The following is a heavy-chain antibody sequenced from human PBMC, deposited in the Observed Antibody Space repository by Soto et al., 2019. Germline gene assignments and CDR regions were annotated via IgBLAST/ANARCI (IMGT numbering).Heavy chain of an antibody. Sequence: QVQLVQSGAEVKKPGASVKVSCKASGYTFTTYGINWVRQAPGQGLEWMGWISAYNGNTNYAQRLLGRVTMTTDTSTSTSYMGRRSLRSDDTAMYYCARYQIAVRPGWFDPWGQGTLVTVSS. CDR1: GYTFTTYG. CDR2: ISAYNGNT. D-gene: IGHD6-6*01. CDR3: ARYQIAVRPGWFDP. J-gene: IGHJ5*02. V-gene: IGHV1-18*01.